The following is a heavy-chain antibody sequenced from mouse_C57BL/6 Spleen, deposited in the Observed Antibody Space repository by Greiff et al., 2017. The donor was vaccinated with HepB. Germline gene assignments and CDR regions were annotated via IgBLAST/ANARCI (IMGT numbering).Heavy chain of an antibody. CDR2: IDPSDSYT. D-gene: IGHD2-1*01. V-gene: IGHV1-69*01. Sequence: QVQLQQPGAELVMPGASVKLSCKASGYTFTSYWMHWVKQRPGQGLEWIGEIDPSDSYTNYNQKFKGKSTLTVDKSSSTAYMQLSSLTSEDSAVYYCSRGHYGNFDYWGQGTTLTVSS. J-gene: IGHJ2*01. CDR1: GYTFTSYW. CDR3: SRGHYGNFDY.